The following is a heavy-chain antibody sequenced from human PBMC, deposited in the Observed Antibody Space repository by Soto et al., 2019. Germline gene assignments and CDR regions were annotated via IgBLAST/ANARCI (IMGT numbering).Heavy chain of an antibody. CDR3: AKDWGDIEVVPGAVTEY. J-gene: IGHJ4*02. CDR1: GFTFSSYG. Sequence: QVQLVESGGGVVQPGRSLRLSCAGSGFTFSSYGMHWVRQAPGKGLEWVAVISYDRNNKYYADSVKGRFTISRDSSKITLFLHINSLRAEDTAVYYCAKDWGDIEVVPGAVTEYWGQGTLVTVSS. V-gene: IGHV3-30*18. D-gene: IGHD2-2*01. CDR2: ISYDRNNK.